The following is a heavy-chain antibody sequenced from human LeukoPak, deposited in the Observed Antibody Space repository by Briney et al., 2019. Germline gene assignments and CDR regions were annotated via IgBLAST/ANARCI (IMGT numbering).Heavy chain of an antibody. V-gene: IGHV1-8*01. D-gene: IGHD3-16*01. CDR1: GYTFTSYD. CDR2: MNPNSGNT. CDR3: ARGPSQIMENYMDV. Sequence: ASVKVSCKASGYTFTSYDINWVRQATGQGLEWMGWMNPNSGNTGYAQKFQGRVTMTRNTSISTAYMELSRLRSDDTAVYYCARGPSQIMENYMDVWGKGTTVTVSS. J-gene: IGHJ6*03.